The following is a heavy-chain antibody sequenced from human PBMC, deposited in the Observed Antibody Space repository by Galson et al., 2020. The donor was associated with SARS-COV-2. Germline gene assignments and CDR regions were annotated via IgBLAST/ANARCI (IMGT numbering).Heavy chain of an antibody. J-gene: IGHJ4*02. CDR1: GGSISTSSFY. CDR3: ARARITMIVVVNEFDY. V-gene: IGHV4-39*07. D-gene: IGHD3-22*01. Sequence: SETLSLTCTVSGGSISTSSFYWGWIRQPPGKGLEWIGSIYYSGSTDYNPSLKSRVTISVDTSKNQFSLKLSSVTAADTAVYYCARARITMIVVVNEFDYWGQGTLVTVSS. CDR2: IYYSGST.